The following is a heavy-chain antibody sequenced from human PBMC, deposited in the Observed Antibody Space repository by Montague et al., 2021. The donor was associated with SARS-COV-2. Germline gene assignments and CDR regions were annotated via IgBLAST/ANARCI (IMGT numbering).Heavy chain of an antibody. CDR2: IYYTGSA. CDR1: GDSISSYY. V-gene: IGHV4-59*07. J-gene: IGHJ4*02. CDR3: AQTTCFIANCVNYFDY. D-gene: IGHD1-1*01. Sequence: SDTLSLTCSVSGDSISSYYWSWIRQSPGRGLDWIGHIYYTGSAKYNPSLKSRVSISVDTSRRQFSLNLKSVTAADTAVYARAQTTCFIANCVNYFDYWGQGAQVTVSS.